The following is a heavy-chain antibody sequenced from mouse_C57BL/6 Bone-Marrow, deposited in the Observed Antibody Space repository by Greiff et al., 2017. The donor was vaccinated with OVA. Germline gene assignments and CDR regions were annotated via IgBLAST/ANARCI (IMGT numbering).Heavy chain of an antibody. CDR2: ISSGSSTI. Sequence: DVQLQESGGGLVKPGGSLKLSCAASGFTFSDYGMHWVRQAPEKGLVWVAYISSGSSTIYYADTVKGRFTISRDNAKNTLFLQMTSLRSEDTAMYYCATAYYSNFYAMDYWGQGTSVTVSS. CDR1: GFTFSDYG. CDR3: ATAYYSNFYAMDY. D-gene: IGHD2-5*01. J-gene: IGHJ4*01. V-gene: IGHV5-17*01.